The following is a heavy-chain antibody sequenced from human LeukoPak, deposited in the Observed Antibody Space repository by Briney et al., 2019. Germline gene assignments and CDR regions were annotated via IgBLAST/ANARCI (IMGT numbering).Heavy chain of an antibody. V-gene: IGHV1-2*02. CDR3: ARYIAVAENYFDY. CDR1: GYSFTDYY. D-gene: IGHD6-19*01. Sequence: GASVKVSCKASGYSFTDYYMHWVRQAPGQGLEWMGWIIPNSGNTNYAQKFQGRVTMTRDTSIRTAYMELSRLTSDDTAVYYCARYIAVAENYFDYWGQGTLVTVSS. CDR2: IIPNSGNT. J-gene: IGHJ4*02.